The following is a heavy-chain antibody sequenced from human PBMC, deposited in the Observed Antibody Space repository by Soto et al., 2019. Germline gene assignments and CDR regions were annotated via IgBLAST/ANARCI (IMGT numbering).Heavy chain of an antibody. CDR1: GFTFSSYW. V-gene: IGHV3-74*01. Sequence: GGSLRLSCAASGFTFSSYWMHWVRQAPGKGLVGVSRINSDGSSTSYADSVKGRFTISRDNAKNTLYLQMNSLRAEDTAVYYCARATVTTLGDYWGQGTLVTVSS. CDR3: ARATVTTLGDY. J-gene: IGHJ4*02. D-gene: IGHD4-17*01. CDR2: INSDGSST.